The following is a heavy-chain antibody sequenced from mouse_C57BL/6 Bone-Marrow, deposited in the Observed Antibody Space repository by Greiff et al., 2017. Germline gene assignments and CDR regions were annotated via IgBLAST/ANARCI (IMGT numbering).Heavy chain of an antibody. CDR1: GYTFTSYT. Sequence: QVQLKQSGAELARPGASVKMSCKASGYTFTSYTMHWVKQRPGQGLEWIGYINPSSGYTKYNQKFKDKATLTADKSSSTAYMQLSSLTSEDSAVYYCARSKVYCGNYYFDYWGQGTTLTVSS. CDR3: ARSKVYCGNYYFDY. J-gene: IGHJ2*01. CDR2: INPSSGYT. D-gene: IGHD2-1*01. V-gene: IGHV1-4*01.